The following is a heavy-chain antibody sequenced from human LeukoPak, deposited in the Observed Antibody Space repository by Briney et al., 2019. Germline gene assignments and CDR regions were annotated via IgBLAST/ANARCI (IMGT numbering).Heavy chain of an antibody. D-gene: IGHD2-8*01. V-gene: IGHV4-39*01. CDR2: IYYSGST. Sequence: PSETLSLTCTVSGGSISSSSYYWGWIRQPPGKGLEWIGSIYYSGSTYYNPSLKSRVTISVDTSKNQFSLKLSSVTAADTAVYYCARQGVVLMVYAIQGMDVWGQGTTVTVSS. J-gene: IGHJ6*02. CDR3: ARQGVVLMVYAIQGMDV. CDR1: GGSISSSSYY.